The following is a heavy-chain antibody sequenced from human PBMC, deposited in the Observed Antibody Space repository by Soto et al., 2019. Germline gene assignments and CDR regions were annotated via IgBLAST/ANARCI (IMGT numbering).Heavy chain of an antibody. J-gene: IGHJ5*02. V-gene: IGHV4-4*02. CDR2: IYRSGST. Sequence: QVRLQESGPGLVKPSGTLSLTCAVSGDSISSTYWWNWVRQPPGKGLEWIGEIYRSGSTNYNPSLKSRVTISIDKSNNQFSLRLNSMTAADTAMYYCARRVNMVRGFDPWGQGTLVTVSS. CDR3: ARRVNMVRGFDP. D-gene: IGHD3-10*01. CDR1: GDSISSTYW.